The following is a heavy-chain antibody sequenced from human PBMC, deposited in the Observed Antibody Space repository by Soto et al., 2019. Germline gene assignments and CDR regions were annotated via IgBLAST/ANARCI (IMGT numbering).Heavy chain of an antibody. J-gene: IGHJ5*02. CDR3: AHRPQVEKDFLLMVYATNWFDP. CDR1: GFSLSTSGVG. V-gene: IGHV2-5*02. CDR2: IYWDDDK. D-gene: IGHD2-8*01. Sequence: SGPTLVNPTQTLTLTCTFSGFSLSTSGVGVGWIRQPPGKALEWLALIYWDDDKRYSPSLKSRLTITKDTSKKQVVLTMTNMDPVDTATYYCAHRPQVEKDFLLMVYATNWFDPWGQGSLVTVSS.